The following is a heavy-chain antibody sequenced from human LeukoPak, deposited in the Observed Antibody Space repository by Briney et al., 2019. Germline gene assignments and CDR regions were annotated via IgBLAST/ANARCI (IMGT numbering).Heavy chain of an antibody. V-gene: IGHV5-51*01. J-gene: IGHJ4*02. Sequence: GESLKISCKGSGYSFTSYWIGWVRQMPGKGLEWMGIIYPGDSDTRYSPAFQGQITISVDKSISTAYLQWSTLKASDTAMYYCARHRWEAAAGVDYWGQGTLVTVSS. CDR3: ARHRWEAAAGVDY. D-gene: IGHD6-13*01. CDR2: IYPGDSDT. CDR1: GYSFTSYW.